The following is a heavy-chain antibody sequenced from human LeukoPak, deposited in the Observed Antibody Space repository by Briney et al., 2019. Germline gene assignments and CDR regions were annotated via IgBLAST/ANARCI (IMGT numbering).Heavy chain of an antibody. V-gene: IGHV1-69*01. CDR2: IIPIFGTA. J-gene: IGHJ3*02. CDR1: GGTFSSYA. Sequence: SVKVSCKASGGTFSSYAISWVRQAPGQGLEWMGGIIPIFGTANYAQKFQGRVTITADESTSTAYMELSSLRSEGTAVYYCARATALFDAFDIWGQGTMVTVSS. D-gene: IGHD4-17*01. CDR3: ARATALFDAFDI.